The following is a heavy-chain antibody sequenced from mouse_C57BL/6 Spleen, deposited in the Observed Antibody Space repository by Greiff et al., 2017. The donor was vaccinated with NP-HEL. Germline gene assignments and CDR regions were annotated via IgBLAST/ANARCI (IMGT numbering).Heavy chain of an antibody. CDR2: IHPNSGST. V-gene: IGHV1-64*01. CDR1: GYTFTSYW. D-gene: IGHD1-1*01. J-gene: IGHJ2*01. CDR3: ARDSTTVVGDYFDY. Sequence: VQLQQPGAELVKPGASVKLSCKASGYTFTSYWMHWVKQRPGQGLEWIGMIHPNSGSTNYNEKFKSKATLTVDKSSSTAYMQLSSLTSEDSAVYYCARDSTTVVGDYFDYWGQGTTLTVSS.